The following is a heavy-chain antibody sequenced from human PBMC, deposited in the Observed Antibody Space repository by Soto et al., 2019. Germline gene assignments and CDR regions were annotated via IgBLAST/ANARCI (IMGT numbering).Heavy chain of an antibody. Sequence: VRLVESGGGLVKPGGSLRLSCAASGFGFTDYTMAWLRQTPGGGLEWVSSINAAGNFLSYADSFKGRATISRDNAKESLFLQLNSLRVEDTAVYYCAGDLGGDDRFDLGGQGTRVSVSS. CDR2: INAAGNFL. V-gene: IGHV3-21*02. D-gene: IGHD5-12*01. CDR3: AGDLGGDDRFDL. CDR1: GFGFTDYT. J-gene: IGHJ4*02.